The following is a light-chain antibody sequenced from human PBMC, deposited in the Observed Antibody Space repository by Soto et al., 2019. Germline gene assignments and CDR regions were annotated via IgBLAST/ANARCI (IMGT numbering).Light chain of an antibody. CDR2: DVS. CDR1: SSDVGGYNY. Sequence: QSVLTQPASVSRSPGQSIAISCTGTSSDVGGYNYVSWYQHHPGKAPTVMIYDVSNRPSGVSDRFSGSKSGNTASLTISGLQADDEADYYCSSYTSSSTYVFGTGTKLTVL. V-gene: IGLV2-14*03. CDR3: SSYTSSSTYV. J-gene: IGLJ1*01.